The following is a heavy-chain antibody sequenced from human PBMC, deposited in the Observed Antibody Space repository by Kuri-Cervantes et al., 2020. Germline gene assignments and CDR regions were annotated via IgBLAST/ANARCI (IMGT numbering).Heavy chain of an antibody. CDR3: AREHDYGDWWFDP. CDR1: GYTFTGYY. CDR2: ISAYNGNT. V-gene: IGHV1-18*04. Sequence: ASVKVSCKASGYTFTGYYMHWVRQAPGQGLEWMGWISAYNGNTNYAQKLQDRITLTTDTSTKTAYMELRSLTSDDTAVYYCAREHDYGDWWFDPWGQGTLVTVSS. J-gene: IGHJ5*02. D-gene: IGHD2-21*01.